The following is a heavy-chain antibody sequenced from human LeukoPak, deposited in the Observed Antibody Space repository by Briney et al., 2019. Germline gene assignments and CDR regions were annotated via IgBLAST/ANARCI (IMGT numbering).Heavy chain of an antibody. Sequence: GGSLRLSCAASGFTFSNAWMSWVRQAPGKGLEWVGRIKSKTDGGTTDYAAPVKGRFTISRDDSKNTLYLQMNSLKTEDTAVYYCTTAFHCYDYVWGSYRSTVDYWGQGTLVTVSS. CDR3: TTAFHCYDYVWGSYRSTVDY. V-gene: IGHV3-15*01. J-gene: IGHJ4*02. D-gene: IGHD3-16*02. CDR1: GFTFSNAW. CDR2: IKSKTDGGTT.